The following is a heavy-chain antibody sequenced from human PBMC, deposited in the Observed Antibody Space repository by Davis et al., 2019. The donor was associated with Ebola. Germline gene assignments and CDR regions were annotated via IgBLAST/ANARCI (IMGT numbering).Heavy chain of an antibody. Sequence: ASVKVSCKASGYTFTGYYMHWVRQAPGQGLEWMGWINPNSGGTNYAQKFQGRVTMTRDTSISTVYMELSRLRSDDTAVYYCAATYSDRDNWFDPWGQGTLVTVSS. CDR2: INPNSGGT. CDR3: AATYSDRDNWFDP. D-gene: IGHD5-18*01. CDR1: GYTFTGYY. J-gene: IGHJ5*02. V-gene: IGHV1-2*02.